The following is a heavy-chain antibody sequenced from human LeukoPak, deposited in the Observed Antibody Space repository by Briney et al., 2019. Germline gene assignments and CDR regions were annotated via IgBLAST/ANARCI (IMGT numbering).Heavy chain of an antibody. V-gene: IGHV4-61*01. CDR1: GYSITSGYY. CDR2: VYYSGST. Sequence: SETLSLTCTVSGYSITSGYYWSWIRQPPGKGLEWIGYVYYSGSTNYSPSLKSRVTISVDTSKTQFSLKLSSVTAADTAVYYCASGIAAAGTDYWGQGTLVTVSS. CDR3: ASGIAAAGTDY. J-gene: IGHJ4*02. D-gene: IGHD6-13*01.